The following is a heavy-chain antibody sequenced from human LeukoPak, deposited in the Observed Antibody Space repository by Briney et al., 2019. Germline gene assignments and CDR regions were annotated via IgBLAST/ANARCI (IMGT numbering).Heavy chain of an antibody. CDR3: ARGGLGGRRLQLFRYFDL. D-gene: IGHD5-24*01. CDR2: ITSSSYI. V-gene: IGHV3-69-1*01. Sequence: GSLRLSCAASGFTFADYAMNWVRQAPGKGLEWASSITSSSYIFYADSVKGRFTISRDNAKNSLYLQMNSLRAEDTAVYYCARGGLGGRRLQLFRYFDLWGRGTLVTVSS. CDR1: GFTFADYA. J-gene: IGHJ2*01.